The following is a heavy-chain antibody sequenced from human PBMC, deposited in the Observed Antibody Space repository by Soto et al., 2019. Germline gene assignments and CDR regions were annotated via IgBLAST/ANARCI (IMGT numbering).Heavy chain of an antibody. D-gene: IGHD1-26*01. J-gene: IGHJ6*02. Sequence: QVQLVESGPGLVKPSETLSLTCTAARGSISSSSYYWGWIRQPPGKGLEWIASIYYSGSTYYNPSLKSRVTISIDTSRNQFSLKLTSVTAADTGLYYCARLGGSGKFYYVMDVWGQGTTVIVSS. CDR3: ARLGGSGKFYYVMDV. CDR2: IYYSGST. CDR1: RGSISSSSYY. V-gene: IGHV4-39*01.